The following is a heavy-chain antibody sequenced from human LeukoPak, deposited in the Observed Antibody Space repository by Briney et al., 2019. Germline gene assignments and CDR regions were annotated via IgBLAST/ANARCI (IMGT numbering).Heavy chain of an antibody. CDR1: GYTFIDYD. J-gene: IGHJ4*02. CDR3: ARDAAAAGPFDY. V-gene: IGHV1-18*01. CDR2: ISTYNGHT. D-gene: IGHD6-13*01. Sequence: ASVKVSCKASGYTFIDYDVSWVRQAPGQGLEWMGWISTYNGHTYYAQKLQGRVTMTTDTSTSTAYMELRSLRSDDTAVYYCARDAAAAGPFDYWGQGTLVTVSS.